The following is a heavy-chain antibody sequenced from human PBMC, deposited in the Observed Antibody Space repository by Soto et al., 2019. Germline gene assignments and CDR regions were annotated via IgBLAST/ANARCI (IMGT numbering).Heavy chain of an antibody. CDR3: ARRPWLSGYYDY. V-gene: IGHV5-51*01. CDR2: IYPADSET. J-gene: IGHJ4*02. CDR1: GYSFFSHW. D-gene: IGHD3-22*01. Sequence: LGESLKISCKGSGYSFFSHWIGWVRQMPGKGLEWVGTIYPADSETRYSPSFQGQVTISVDKSINTAYLQWSSLKASDTAMYYCARRPWLSGYYDYWGQGTLVTVSS.